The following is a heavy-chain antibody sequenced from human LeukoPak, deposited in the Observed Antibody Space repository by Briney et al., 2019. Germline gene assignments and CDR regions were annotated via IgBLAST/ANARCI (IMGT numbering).Heavy chain of an antibody. CDR2: ISGDSKTL. J-gene: IGHJ4*02. V-gene: IGHV3-48*01. D-gene: IGHD4-11*01. Sequence: PGGSLRLSCAASGPTLSGYGLNSVRHAPRKWLEWVSTISGDSKTLHYADSVEGRFTISRDDAQNSLYLQMNSLRAEDRAGYFCAREYSNHPLQFWGQGTLVTVSS. CDR3: AREYSNHPLQF. CDR1: GPTLSGYG.